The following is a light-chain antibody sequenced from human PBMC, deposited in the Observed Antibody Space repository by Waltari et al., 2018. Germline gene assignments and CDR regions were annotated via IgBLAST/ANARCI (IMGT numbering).Light chain of an antibody. J-gene: IGKJ4*01. V-gene: IGKV3-20*01. CDR2: GTS. Sequence: EIVLTQSPGTLSLSPGETATLTCRASQSINYKYFAWYQQKPDQTPRLLIYGTSTRAAGTPDRFRGSGSGTDFTLTVSGLEPDDFSVYYCQQYGASPVTFGGGTKVEFK. CDR3: QQYGASPVT. CDR1: QSINYKY.